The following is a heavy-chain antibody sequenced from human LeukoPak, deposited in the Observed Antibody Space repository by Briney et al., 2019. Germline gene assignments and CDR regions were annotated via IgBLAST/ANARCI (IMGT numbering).Heavy chain of an antibody. CDR3: ARRGGSPLGAFDI. V-gene: IGHV1-8*01. Sequence: ASVKVSCKASGYTFTSYDINWVRQATGQGLEWMGWMNPNSGDTGYAQKFQDRVTMTRNTSISTAYMELSSLRSEDTAMYYCARRGGSPLGAFDIWGQGTMVTVSS. D-gene: IGHD1-26*01. J-gene: IGHJ3*02. CDR1: GYTFTSYD. CDR2: MNPNSGDT.